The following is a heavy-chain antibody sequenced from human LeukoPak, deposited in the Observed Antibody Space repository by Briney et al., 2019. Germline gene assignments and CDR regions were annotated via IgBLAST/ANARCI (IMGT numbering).Heavy chain of an antibody. CDR3: ARLRTVTKGWKRAYYFDY. V-gene: IGHV5-10-1*01. J-gene: IGHJ4*02. CDR2: IDPSDSYT. CDR1: GYSFTSYW. D-gene: IGHD4-17*01. Sequence: GESLRISCKGSGYSFTSYWISWVRQMPGKGLEWMGRIDPSDSYTNYSPSFQGNVTISADKSISTAYLQWSSLKASDTAMYYCARLRTVTKGWKRAYYFDYWGQGTLVTVSS.